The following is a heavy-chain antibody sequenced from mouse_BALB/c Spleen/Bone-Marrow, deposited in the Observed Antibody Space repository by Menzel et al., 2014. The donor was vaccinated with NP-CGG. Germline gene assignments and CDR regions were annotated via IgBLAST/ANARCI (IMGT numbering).Heavy chain of an antibody. J-gene: IGHJ4*01. D-gene: IGHD2-2*01. CDR2: ISNLAYSI. CDR1: GFTFSDYG. V-gene: IGHV5-15*02. CDR3: ARDKGHDGAMDY. Sequence: EVKVEESGGGLVQPGGSRKLSCAVSGFTFSDYGLAWLHQAPGKGPEWVAFISNLAYSIYYADTVTGRFTISREKAKNTLYLEMSSLRAEGTAMYYCARDKGHDGAMDYWGQGTSVTVSS.